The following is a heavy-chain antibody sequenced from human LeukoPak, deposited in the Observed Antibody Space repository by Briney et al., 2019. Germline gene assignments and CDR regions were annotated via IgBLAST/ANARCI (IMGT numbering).Heavy chain of an antibody. V-gene: IGHV3-74*01. CDR1: GFTFSSYW. J-gene: IGHJ4*02. Sequence: GGSLRLSCAASGFTFSSYWMHWVRQAPGKGLVWVSRINSDGSSTSYADSVKGRFTISRDNAKNTLYLQMNSLRAEDTAVYYCARGAVVAATREGASFDYWGQGTLVTVSS. CDR3: ARGAVVAATREGASFDY. CDR2: INSDGSST. D-gene: IGHD2-15*01.